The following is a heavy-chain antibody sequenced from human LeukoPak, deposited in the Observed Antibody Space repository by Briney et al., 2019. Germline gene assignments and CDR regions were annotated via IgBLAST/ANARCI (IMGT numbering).Heavy chain of an antibody. CDR3: ARGGRLLPLNY. CDR2: IYYSGST. Sequence: SETLSLTCTVSGGSISSYYWSWIRQPPGKGLEWIGYIYYSGSTNYNPSLKSRVTISVDTSKNQLSLKLSSVTAADTAVYYCARGGRLLPLNYWGQGTLVTVSS. J-gene: IGHJ4*02. D-gene: IGHD3-22*01. CDR1: GGSISSYY. V-gene: IGHV4-59*01.